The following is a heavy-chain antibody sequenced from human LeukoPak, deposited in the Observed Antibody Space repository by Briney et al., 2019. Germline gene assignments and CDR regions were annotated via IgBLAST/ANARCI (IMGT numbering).Heavy chain of an antibody. Sequence: GGSLRLSCAASGFTFSSYAMHWVRQAPGKGLEWVAVISYDGSNKYYADSVKGRFTISRDNSKNTLYLQMNSLRAGDAAVYYCAREGPGGANSGSYLFWGQGTLVTVSS. CDR2: ISYDGSNK. CDR3: AREGPGGANSGSYLF. CDR1: GFTFSSYA. D-gene: IGHD1-26*01. V-gene: IGHV3-30-3*01. J-gene: IGHJ4*02.